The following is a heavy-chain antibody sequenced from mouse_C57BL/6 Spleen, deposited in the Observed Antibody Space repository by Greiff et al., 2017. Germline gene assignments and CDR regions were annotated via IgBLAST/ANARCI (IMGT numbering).Heavy chain of an antibody. CDR2: INPNNGGT. J-gene: IGHJ2*01. D-gene: IGHD4-1*01. CDR3: ARRDLGPFDY. CDR1: GYTFTDYN. V-gene: IGHV1-18*01. Sequence: EVQLQQSGPELVKPGASVKIPCKASGYTFTDYNMDWVKQSHGKSLEWIGDINPNNGGTIYNQKFKGKATLTADKSSSTAYMELRSLTSDDTAVYYCARRDLGPFDYWGQGTTLTVSS.